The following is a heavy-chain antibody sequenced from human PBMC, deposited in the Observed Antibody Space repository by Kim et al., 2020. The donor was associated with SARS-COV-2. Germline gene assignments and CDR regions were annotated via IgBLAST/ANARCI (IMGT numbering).Heavy chain of an antibody. J-gene: IGHJ6*02. V-gene: IGHV3-30*07. CDR3: ARDVDVVGAEVYYYYGMDV. Sequence: KGRFTISKDNTKNPLYLQMNSLRAEHTAVYYCARDVDVVGAEVYYYYGMDVWGQGTTVTVSS. D-gene: IGHD1-26*01.